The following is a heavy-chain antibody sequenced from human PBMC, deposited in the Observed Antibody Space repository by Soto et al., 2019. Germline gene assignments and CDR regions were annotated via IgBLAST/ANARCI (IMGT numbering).Heavy chain of an antibody. V-gene: IGHV1-8*01. Sequence: QVQLVESGAEVKKPGASVKVSCKASVYSFTSSDINGVRQATGQGLEWMGWVNPNSGNTGYAQKFQGTVNMPRNTSISTAYMELSRLRSEYTAVYYCAREAAAGLVYWGQGTLVTVSS. CDR2: VNPNSGNT. CDR3: AREAAAGLVY. J-gene: IGHJ4*02. D-gene: IGHD6-13*01. CDR1: VYSFTSSD.